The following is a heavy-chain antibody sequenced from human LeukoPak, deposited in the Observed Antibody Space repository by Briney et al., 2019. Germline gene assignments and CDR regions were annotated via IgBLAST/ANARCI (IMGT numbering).Heavy chain of an antibody. CDR3: ARDGSGADWYAFDI. J-gene: IGHJ3*02. CDR2: MNPNSGNT. D-gene: IGHD3-10*01. V-gene: IGHV1-8*01. Sequence: ASVKVSCKASGYTFTSYDINWVRQATGQGLEWMGWMNPNSGNTGYAQKFQGRVTMTRNTSISTAYMELSSLRSEDTAVYYCARDGSGADWYAFDIWGQGTMVTVSS. CDR1: GYTFTSYD.